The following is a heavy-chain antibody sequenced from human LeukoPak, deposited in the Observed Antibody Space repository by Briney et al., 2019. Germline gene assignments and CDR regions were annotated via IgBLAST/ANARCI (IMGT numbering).Heavy chain of an antibody. V-gene: IGHV3-30*04. CDR3: ARGSLRTAGSLDY. D-gene: IGHD6-13*01. J-gene: IGHJ4*02. Sequence: GRSLRLSCAASGFTFSSYAMHWVRQAPGKGLEWVAVISYDGSNKYYADSVKGRFTISRDNSKNTLYLHLSRLRGEDTAVYFCARGSLRTAGSLDYWGQGTLVTV. CDR1: GFTFSSYA. CDR2: ISYDGSNK.